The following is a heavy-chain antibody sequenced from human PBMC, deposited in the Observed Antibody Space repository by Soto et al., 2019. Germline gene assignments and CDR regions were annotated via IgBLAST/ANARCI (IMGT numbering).Heavy chain of an antibody. J-gene: IGHJ4*02. D-gene: IGHD4-17*01. V-gene: IGHV4-39*01. CDR1: GGSISSSSYY. CDR3: ARSMTTVVTLDY. CDR2: IYYSGST. Sequence: QLQLQESGPGLVKPSETLSLTCTVAGGSISSSSYYWGWIRQPPGKGLEWIGSIYYSGSTYYNPSLKSRVTISVDTAENRFSLKLSSVTAADTAVYYCARSMTTVVTLDYWGQGTLVTVSS.